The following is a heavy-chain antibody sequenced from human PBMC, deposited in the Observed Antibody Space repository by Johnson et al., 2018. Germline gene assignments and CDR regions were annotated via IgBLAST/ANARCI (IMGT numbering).Heavy chain of an antibody. CDR3: ASGVVVVTDDAFDI. J-gene: IGHJ3*02. CDR2: ISYDGSNK. D-gene: IGHD2-21*02. Sequence: QVQLVESGGGVVQPGRSLRLSCAASGFTFSSYAMHWVRQAPGKGLEWVAVISYDGSNKYYADSVKGRFTISRDNSKNTLYLQMNGLRAEDTAVYSRASGVVVVTDDAFDIWGQGTMFTVSS. V-gene: IGHV3-30-3*01. CDR1: GFTFSSYA.